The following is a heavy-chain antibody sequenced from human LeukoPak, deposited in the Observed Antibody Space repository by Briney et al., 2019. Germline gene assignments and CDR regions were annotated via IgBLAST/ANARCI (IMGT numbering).Heavy chain of an antibody. CDR1: GGSISSYY. CDR2: IYYSGST. V-gene: IGHV4-59*01. J-gene: IGHJ6*03. Sequence: SQTLSLTCTVSGGSISSYYWSWIRQPPGKGLEWIGYIYYSGSTNYNPSLKSRVTISVDTSKNQFSLKLSSVTAADTAVYYCARGGGSSNYYYYYYMDVWGKGTTVTVSS. D-gene: IGHD6-13*01. CDR3: ARGGGSSNYYYYYYMDV.